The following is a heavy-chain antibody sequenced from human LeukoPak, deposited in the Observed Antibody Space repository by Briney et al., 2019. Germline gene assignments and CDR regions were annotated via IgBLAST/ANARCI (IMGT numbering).Heavy chain of an antibody. Sequence: SETLSLTCAVSGGSISSYYWSWIRQPPGTGLEWIGYVYNSGNTNYNPSLRSRVTISIDASKNQFSLKLNSVTAADTAVYYCARRNVLTEGEAFDTWGQGELVTVSS. CDR1: GGSISSYY. J-gene: IGHJ3*02. CDR2: VYNSGNT. D-gene: IGHD3-16*01. V-gene: IGHV4-59*08. CDR3: ARRNVLTEGEAFDT.